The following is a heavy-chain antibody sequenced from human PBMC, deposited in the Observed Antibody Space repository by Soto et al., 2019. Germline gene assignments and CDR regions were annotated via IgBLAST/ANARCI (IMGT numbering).Heavy chain of an antibody. Sequence: SETLSLTCTVSGGSISSYHWSWIRQPPGKGLEWIGYIYYSGSTNYNPSLKSRVTISVDTSKNQFSLKLSSVTAADTAVYYCARAPTIFGVFYYYYMDVWGKGTTVTVSS. CDR2: IYYSGST. J-gene: IGHJ6*03. CDR1: GGSISSYH. CDR3: ARAPTIFGVFYYYYMDV. D-gene: IGHD3-3*01. V-gene: IGHV4-59*01.